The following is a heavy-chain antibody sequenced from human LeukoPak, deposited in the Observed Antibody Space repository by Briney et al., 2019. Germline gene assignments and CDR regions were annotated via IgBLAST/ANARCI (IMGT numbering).Heavy chain of an antibody. Sequence: SETLSLTCTVSDDSITSDSITTYYWSWIRQPPGKALEWIGYIYSGSTHYSPSLESRVTISLDTSKSQVSLRLSSVTSADTAVYYSATNLRRPERRVPYSYFYMGVWGKGTRVTVSS. D-gene: IGHD1-14*01. CDR1: DDSITSDSITTYY. CDR3: ATNLRRPERRVPYSYFYMGV. V-gene: IGHV4-61*01. CDR2: IYSGST. J-gene: IGHJ6*03.